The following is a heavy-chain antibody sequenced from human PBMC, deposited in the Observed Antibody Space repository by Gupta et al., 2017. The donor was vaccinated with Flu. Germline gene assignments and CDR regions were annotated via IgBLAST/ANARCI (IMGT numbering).Heavy chain of an antibody. D-gene: IGHD5-12*01. Sequence: HVQLEQSGAEVTKPGSSVKVSCKASGDTFSIHSITWVRQTPGQGLEWMGGIIPIFGAAKNAQKFQGRVTITADDSTSTGFLELSSLRSEDTAVYYCARGNYSGYDTFHFWGQGTLITVSS. J-gene: IGHJ4*02. V-gene: IGHV1-69*01. CDR1: GDTFSIHS. CDR3: ARGNYSGYDTFHF. CDR2: IIPIFGAA.